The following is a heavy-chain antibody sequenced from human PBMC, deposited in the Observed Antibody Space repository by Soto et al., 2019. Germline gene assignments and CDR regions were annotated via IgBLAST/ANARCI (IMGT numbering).Heavy chain of an antibody. CDR2: IIPIFGTA. CDR1: GGTFSSYA. V-gene: IGHV1-69*06. J-gene: IGHJ4*02. CDR3: PRGGGVGATTGWD. D-gene: IGHD1-26*01. Sequence: QVQLVQSGAEVKKPGSSVKVSCKASGGTFSSYAISWVRQAPGQGLEWMGGIIPIFGTANYAQKFQGRVTITPDISRRTAYRELSGLRSGDTAVYYCPRGGGVGATTGWDWGQGTLVTVSS.